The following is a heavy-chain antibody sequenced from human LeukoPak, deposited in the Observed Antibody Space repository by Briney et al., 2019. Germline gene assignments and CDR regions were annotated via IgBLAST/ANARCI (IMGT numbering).Heavy chain of an antibody. V-gene: IGHV3-30-3*01. CDR3: AREDILDY. J-gene: IGHJ4*02. Sequence: PGGSLRLSCAASGFTFSSYAMHWVRQAPGKGLEWVAIISYDGSNKYYADSVKGRFTISRDNSKNTLYLQMNSLRAEDTAVYYCAREDILDYWGQGTLVTVSS. CDR2: ISYDGSNK. CDR1: GFTFSSYA. D-gene: IGHD3-3*02.